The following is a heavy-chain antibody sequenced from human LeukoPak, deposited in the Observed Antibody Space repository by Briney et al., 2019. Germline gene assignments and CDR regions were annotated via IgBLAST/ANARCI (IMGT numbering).Heavy chain of an antibody. CDR1: GGTFSSYA. Sequence: SVKVSCKASGGTFSSYAISWVRQAPGQGLEWMGGIIPIFGTANYAQKFQGRVTITADESTSTAYMEPSSLSSEDTAVYYCASSTALYTVTISRIDYWGQGTLVTVSS. CDR3: ASSTALYTVTISRIDY. J-gene: IGHJ4*02. V-gene: IGHV1-69*13. CDR2: IIPIFGTA. D-gene: IGHD4-11*01.